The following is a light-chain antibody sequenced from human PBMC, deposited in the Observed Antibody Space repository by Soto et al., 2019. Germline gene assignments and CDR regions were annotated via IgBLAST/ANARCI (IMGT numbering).Light chain of an antibody. CDR3: QQYNSYPT. CDR1: HSISSW. Sequence: DIQMTQSPSTLSASVEDRVTITCRASHSISSWLAWYQQKPGKAPKVLIYKASSLESGVPSRFSGSGSGTEFTLTISSLQPDDFATYYCQQYNSYPTFGQGTRLEIK. CDR2: KAS. V-gene: IGKV1-5*03. J-gene: IGKJ5*01.